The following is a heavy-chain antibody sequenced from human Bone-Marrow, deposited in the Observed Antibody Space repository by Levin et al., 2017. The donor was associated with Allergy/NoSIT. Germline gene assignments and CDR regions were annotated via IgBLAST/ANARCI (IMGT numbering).Heavy chain of an antibody. CDR1: GGSVTTESYY. J-gene: IGHJ6*02. V-gene: IGHV4-61*01. D-gene: IGHD1-14*01. CDR3: ARRVVYKAWGLDF. Sequence: TSETLSLTCAVSGGSVTTESYYWSWIRQPPGKGLEWIGHIHYSGSTNYIPSLRGRLSMSIDTSKRQFSLTLRSVTTADTAIYFCARRVVYKAWGLDFWGRGTTVTVS. CDR2: IHYSGST.